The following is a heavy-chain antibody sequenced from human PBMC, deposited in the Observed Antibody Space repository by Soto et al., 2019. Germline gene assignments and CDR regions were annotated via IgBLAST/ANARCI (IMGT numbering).Heavy chain of an antibody. J-gene: IGHJ4*02. V-gene: IGHV3-23*01. D-gene: IGHD3-16*02. Sequence: EVQLLESGGGLVQPGGSLRLSCAASGFTFSSYAMSWVRQAPGKGLEWVSAISGSGGSTYYADSVKGRFTISRDNSKNTLYLQMNSLIAEDTAVYYCAKDLDDYIWGSYRRGSYFDYWGQGTLVTVSS. CDR3: AKDLDDYIWGSYRRGSYFDY. CDR2: ISGSGGST. CDR1: GFTFSSYA.